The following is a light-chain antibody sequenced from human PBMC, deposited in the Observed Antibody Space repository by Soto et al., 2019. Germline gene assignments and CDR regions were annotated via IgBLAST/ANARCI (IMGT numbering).Light chain of an antibody. CDR2: GAS. CDR1: QSISSN. J-gene: IGKJ1*01. Sequence: EIVMTQSPATLSVSPGERATLSCRASQSISSNLAWYQQKPGQAPRLLIYGASTGATGIPARFSGSGSGTEFTLTISSLQFEDFAVYYCQQYNNWPKTFGQGTKVDIK. CDR3: QQYNNWPKT. V-gene: IGKV3-15*01.